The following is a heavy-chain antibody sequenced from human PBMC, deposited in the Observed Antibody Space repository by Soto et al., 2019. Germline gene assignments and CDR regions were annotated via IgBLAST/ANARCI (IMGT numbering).Heavy chain of an antibody. V-gene: IGHV4-31*01. CDR2: VSVSGNA. CDR3: ARALGGVSASGMEV. Sequence: HLQESGPGLVAPSQTLSLRCTVSGDSIDTGAFYWSWIRQFPGKGLEWIGYVSVSGNAYYNPSLKILVAMAIETSANQLALRLLSVSAAEAAVYFCARALGGVSASGMEVWGQGTKVRVSS. CDR1: GDSIDTGAFY. J-gene: IGHJ6*02. D-gene: IGHD3-3*01.